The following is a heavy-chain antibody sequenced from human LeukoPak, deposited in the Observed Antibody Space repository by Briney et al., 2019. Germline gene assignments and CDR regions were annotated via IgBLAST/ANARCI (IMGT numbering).Heavy chain of an antibody. CDR2: INQSVST. CDR3: ARVGPPVLVVYAYWFDP. CDR1: GGSFSGYY. D-gene: IGHD2-8*02. J-gene: IGHJ5*02. V-gene: IGHV4-34*01. Sequence: PSETLSLTCAVYGGSFSGYYWSWIRQPPGKGLEWIGEINQSVSTNYIPSLQSRVTISVDTSKNQFSLKLRSVTAADTAVYYCARVGPPVLVVYAYWFDPWDQGTLVTVSS.